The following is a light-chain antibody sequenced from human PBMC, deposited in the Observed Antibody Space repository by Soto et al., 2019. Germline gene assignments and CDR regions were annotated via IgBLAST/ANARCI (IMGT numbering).Light chain of an antibody. Sequence: DIQMTPFPSTLSASVGDRVTITCRASQSISSWLAWYQQKPGKAPKLLIYDASSLESGVPSRFSGSGSGTEFTLTISSLQPDDFATYYCQQSNSFFGQGTKLEIE. CDR1: QSISSW. CDR3: QQSNSF. V-gene: IGKV1-5*01. J-gene: IGKJ2*01. CDR2: DAS.